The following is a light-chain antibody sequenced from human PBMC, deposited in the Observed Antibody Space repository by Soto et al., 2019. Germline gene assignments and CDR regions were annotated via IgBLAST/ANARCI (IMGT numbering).Light chain of an antibody. CDR3: QQFDTSSLS. J-gene: IGKJ4*01. CDR2: GAS. V-gene: IGKV3-20*01. Sequence: EIVLTQSPGTLSLSPGERATLSCRASQSVSISSIAWYQQKPGQAPRLLFYGASRRAAVIPDTFSGSGSGTDFTLTISRLEPEDFAVYYCQQFDTSSLSFGGGTKVEI. CDR1: QSVSISS.